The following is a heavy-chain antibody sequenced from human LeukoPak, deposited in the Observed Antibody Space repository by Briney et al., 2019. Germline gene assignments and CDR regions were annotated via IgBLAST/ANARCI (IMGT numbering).Heavy chain of an antibody. CDR2: IGGVSSTI. Sequence: GGSLRLSCAASGFTFGRYSMNWVRQAPGKGRQWVSYIGGVSSTISYADSVKGRFTISRDNAKNSLYLHMNSLGDEDTAVYYCARDVDYAFDLWGEGTLVTVSS. CDR1: GFTFGRYS. J-gene: IGHJ3*01. D-gene: IGHD2-15*01. V-gene: IGHV3-48*02. CDR3: ARDVDYAFDL.